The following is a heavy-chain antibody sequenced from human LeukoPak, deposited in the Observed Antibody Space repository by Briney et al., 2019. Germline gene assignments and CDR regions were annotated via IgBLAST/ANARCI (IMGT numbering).Heavy chain of an antibody. CDR1: GFTFSSYA. V-gene: IGHV3-30*04. Sequence: GGSLRLSCAASGFTFSSYAMHGVRQAPGKGLEWVAVISYDGSNKYYADSVKGRFTISRDNSKNTLYLQMNSLRAEDTAVYYCAREAVAGTYYFDYWGQGTLVTVSS. CDR2: ISYDGSNK. D-gene: IGHD6-19*01. CDR3: AREAVAGTYYFDY. J-gene: IGHJ4*02.